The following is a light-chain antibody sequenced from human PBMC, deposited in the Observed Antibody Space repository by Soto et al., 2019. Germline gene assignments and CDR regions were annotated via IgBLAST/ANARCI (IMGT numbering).Light chain of an antibody. CDR2: DVS. Sequence: QSALTQPASVSGSPGQSITISCTGTSSGVGGYNYVSWYQQHPGKAPKLMIYDVSNRPSGVSNRFSGSKSGNTASLTISGLQAEDEADYYCSSYTSSISYVFGTGTKVTVL. V-gene: IGLV2-14*01. CDR3: SSYTSSISYV. CDR1: SSGVGGYNY. J-gene: IGLJ1*01.